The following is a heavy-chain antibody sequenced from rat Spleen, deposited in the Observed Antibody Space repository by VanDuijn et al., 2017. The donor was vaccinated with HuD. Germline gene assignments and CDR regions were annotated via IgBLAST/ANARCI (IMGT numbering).Heavy chain of an antibody. CDR1: GFTFSEFY. J-gene: IGHJ1*01. D-gene: IGHD2-2*01. CDR3: AGAGYLRDWYFDF. Sequence: EVELVQSDGGLVQPGRSLKLSCAASGFTFSEFYMAWVRQAQAKGLEWVATISYDGSSAYYRDSVKDRFTISRENTRDTLYLQMDSLRSEDTATYYCAGAGYLRDWYFDFWGPGTMVTVSS. CDR2: ISYDGSSA. V-gene: IGHV5-29*01.